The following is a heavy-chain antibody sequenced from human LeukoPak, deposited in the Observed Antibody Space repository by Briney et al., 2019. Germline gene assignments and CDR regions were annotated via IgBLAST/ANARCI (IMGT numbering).Heavy chain of an antibody. Sequence: PGRSLRLSCAASGFTFSSYGMHWVRQAPGKGLEWVAFIRYDGSNKYYADSVKGRFIISRDNSKNTLYLQMSSVRAEDTAVYYCANENGGPDYWGQGTLVTVSS. CDR3: ANENGGPDY. J-gene: IGHJ4*02. D-gene: IGHD3-10*01. V-gene: IGHV3-30*02. CDR2: IRYDGSNK. CDR1: GFTFSSYG.